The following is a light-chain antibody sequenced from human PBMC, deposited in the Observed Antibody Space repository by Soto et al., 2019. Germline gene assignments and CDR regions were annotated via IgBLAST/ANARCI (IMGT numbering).Light chain of an antibody. CDR2: GTS. Sequence: KLLTQSPGTLSLSPGERATLFCRASQSPSSSLAWYQQKSGQAPRLIIYGTSRRATGVPVRFSGSGSGTDFTLTISSLQSEDFGVYFCQQYDNWPWTFGQGTKVEMK. CDR3: QQYDNWPWT. V-gene: IGKV3-15*01. CDR1: QSPSSS. J-gene: IGKJ1*01.